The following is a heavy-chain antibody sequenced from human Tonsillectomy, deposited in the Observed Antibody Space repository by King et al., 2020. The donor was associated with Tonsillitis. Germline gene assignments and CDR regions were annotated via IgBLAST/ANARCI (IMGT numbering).Heavy chain of an antibody. D-gene: IGHD3-22*01. CDR3: ARDRGEADSSPNY. J-gene: IGHJ4*02. Sequence: AQLVQSGAEVKKPGSSVKVSCKASGGTFSSYAISWVRQAPGQGLEWMGRIIPILGIANYAQKFQGRVTITADNSTSTAYMELSSRGSEDTAVYYCARDRGEADSSPNYWGQGTLVTVSS. CDR2: IIPILGIA. V-gene: IGHV1-69*04. CDR1: GGTFSSYA.